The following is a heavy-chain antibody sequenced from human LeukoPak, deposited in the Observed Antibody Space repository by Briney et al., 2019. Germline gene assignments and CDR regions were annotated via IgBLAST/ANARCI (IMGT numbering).Heavy chain of an antibody. D-gene: IGHD4-17*01. Sequence: PGGSLRLSCAASGFTFDDYGMSWVRQAPGKGLEWVSGINWNGGSTGYADSVKGRFTISRDNAKNSLYLQMNSLRAEDTALYYCARGFPYGDYEPYYYYMDVWGKGTTVTVSS. J-gene: IGHJ6*03. CDR3: ARGFPYGDYEPYYYYMDV. CDR1: GFTFDDYG. CDR2: INWNGGST. V-gene: IGHV3-20*04.